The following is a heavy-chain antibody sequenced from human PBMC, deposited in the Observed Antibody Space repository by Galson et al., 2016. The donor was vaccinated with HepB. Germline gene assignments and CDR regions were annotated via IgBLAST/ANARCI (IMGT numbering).Heavy chain of an antibody. CDR3: ARESNDAFDI. CDR2: MYYIGTT. J-gene: IGHJ3*02. V-gene: IGHV4-61*05. Sequence: SETLSLTCSVSGGSISGSGYYWGWIRQSPGKGLEWIAYMYYIGTTNYNPSLKSRVTISLDTSKNQFSLKLSSVTAADTAVYYCARESNDAFDIWGQGTMVTVSS. CDR1: GGSISGSGYY.